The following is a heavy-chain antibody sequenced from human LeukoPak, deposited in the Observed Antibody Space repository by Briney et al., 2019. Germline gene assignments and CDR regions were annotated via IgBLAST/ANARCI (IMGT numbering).Heavy chain of an antibody. CDR3: ARDCSGGSCQGLPRDAFDI. J-gene: IGHJ3*02. CDR1: GFTVSSNY. CDR2: IYSGGST. V-gene: IGHV3-53*04. Sequence: QPGGSLRLSCAASGFTVSSNYMSWVRQAPGKGLEWVSVIYSGGSTYYADSVKGRFTISRHNSKNTLYLQMNSLRAEDTAVYYCARDCSGGSCQGLPRDAFDIWGQGTMVTVSS. D-gene: IGHD2-15*01.